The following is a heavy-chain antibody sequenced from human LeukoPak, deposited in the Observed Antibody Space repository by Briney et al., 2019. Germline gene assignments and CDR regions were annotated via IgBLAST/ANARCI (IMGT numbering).Heavy chain of an antibody. Sequence: GGSLRLSCAASGLTFSSYSMNWVRQAPGKGLEWVSYISSSSSTIYYADSVKGRFTISRDNAKNSLYLQMNSLRDEDTAVYYCARGYYDSSGYLISYNWFDPWGRGTLVTVSS. CDR3: ARGYYDSSGYLISYNWFDP. V-gene: IGHV3-48*02. CDR2: ISSSSSTI. J-gene: IGHJ5*02. CDR1: GLTFSSYS. D-gene: IGHD3-22*01.